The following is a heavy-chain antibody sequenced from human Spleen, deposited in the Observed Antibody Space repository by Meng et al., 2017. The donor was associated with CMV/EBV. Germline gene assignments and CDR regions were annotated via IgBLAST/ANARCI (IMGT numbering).Heavy chain of an antibody. J-gene: IGHJ4*02. CDR2: MNTNSGNT. Sequence: ASVKVSCKASGYTFTGYYMHWVRQAPGQGPEWVGWMNTNSGNTGYAQKFQGRVTITRNTSISTAYMELSSLRSEDTAAYYCVRGTGHCSSTSCSSGYWGQGTLVTVSS. CDR3: VRGTGHCSSTSCSSGY. D-gene: IGHD2-2*01. V-gene: IGHV1-8*03. CDR1: GYTFTGYY.